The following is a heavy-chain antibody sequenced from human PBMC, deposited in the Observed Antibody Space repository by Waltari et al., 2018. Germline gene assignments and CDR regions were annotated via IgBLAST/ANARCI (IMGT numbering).Heavy chain of an antibody. CDR3: ATMMVQGVMAGY. V-gene: IGHV1-24*01. Sequence: QVQLVQSGAEVKKPGASVKVSCKVSGYTLTELSMHWVRQAPGKGLEWMGGCEPEDGETSYAQKFQGRVTMTEDTSTDTAYMELSSLRSEDTAVYYCATMMVQGVMAGYWGQGTLVTVSS. D-gene: IGHD3-10*01. CDR1: GYTLTELS. J-gene: IGHJ4*02. CDR2: CEPEDGET.